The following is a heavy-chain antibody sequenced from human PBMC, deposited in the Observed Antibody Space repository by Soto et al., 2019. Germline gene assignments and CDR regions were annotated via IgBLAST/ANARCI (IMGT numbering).Heavy chain of an antibody. CDR1: GFTFSDFY. Sequence: QVRLVESGGGLVKPGGSLRLSCAASGFTFSDFYMSWIRQAPGKGLEWVSYISGSGSTIFYADSVKGRFTISRDNAKNSLYLQMNSLRTEDTAVYYCAGSRSRPGLFDIWGQGTVVTVSS. D-gene: IGHD6-6*01. J-gene: IGHJ3*02. CDR3: AGSRSRPGLFDI. CDR2: ISGSGSTI. V-gene: IGHV3-11*01.